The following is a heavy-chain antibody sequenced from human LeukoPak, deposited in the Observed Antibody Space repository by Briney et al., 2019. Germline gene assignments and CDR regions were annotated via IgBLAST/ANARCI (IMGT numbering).Heavy chain of an antibody. V-gene: IGHV3-23*01. J-gene: IGHJ4*02. CDR2: IIGTSGST. CDR3: AKRARDGQNSTIDC. Sequence: MGWVRQAPGKGLEWVSGIIGTSGSTFYAESVKGRFTISRDTSKNTLYLQMDRLRAEDTAVYYCAKRARDGQNSTIDCWGQGTLVTVSS. D-gene: IGHD5-24*01.